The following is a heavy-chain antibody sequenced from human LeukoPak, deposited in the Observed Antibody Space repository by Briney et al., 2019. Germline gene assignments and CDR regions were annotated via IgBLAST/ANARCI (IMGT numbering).Heavy chain of an antibody. J-gene: IGHJ3*02. V-gene: IGHV1-18*01. CDR2: ISAYNGNT. CDR1: GYTFTSYG. D-gene: IGHD1-26*01. Sequence: ASVKVSCKASGYTFTSYGISWVRQAPGQGLEWMGWISAYNGNTNYAQKLQGRVTMTTGTSTCTAYMELRSLRSDDTAVYYCARGPADSELMFFDIWGQGTMVTVSS. CDR3: ARGPADSELMFFDI.